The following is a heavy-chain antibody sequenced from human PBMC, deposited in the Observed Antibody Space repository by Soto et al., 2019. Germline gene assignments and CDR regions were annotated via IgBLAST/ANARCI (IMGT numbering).Heavy chain of an antibody. D-gene: IGHD3-3*01. Sequence: QVQLVESGGGVVQPGRSLRLSCAASGFTFSSYGMHWVRQAPGKGLEWVAVIWYDGSNKYYADSVKGRFTISRDNSKNTLYLQINSLRAEDTAVYYCARGRMAIFGVVIISDSGMDVWGQGTTVTVSS. CDR3: ARGRMAIFGVVIISDSGMDV. CDR2: IWYDGSNK. J-gene: IGHJ6*02. V-gene: IGHV3-33*01. CDR1: GFTFSSYG.